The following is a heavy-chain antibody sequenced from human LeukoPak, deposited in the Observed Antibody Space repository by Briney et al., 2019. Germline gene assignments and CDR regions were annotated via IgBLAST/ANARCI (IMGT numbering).Heavy chain of an antibody. J-gene: IGHJ4*02. CDR3: AREEFDY. CDR1: GFTFTNYA. Sequence: GSLRLSCAASGFTFTNYAMNWVRQAPGKGLEWVSTLSPSGADTYYADSVKGRFTISRDNAKNSLYLQMNSLRAEDTALYYCAREEFDYWGQGTLVTVSS. CDR2: LSPSGADT. V-gene: IGHV3-23*01.